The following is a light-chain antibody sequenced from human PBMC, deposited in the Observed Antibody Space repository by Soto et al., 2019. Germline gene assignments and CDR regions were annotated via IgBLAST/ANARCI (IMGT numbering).Light chain of an antibody. V-gene: IGLV2-14*01. CDR3: SSYTSISTLV. Sequence: QSALTQPASVSGSPGQSITISCTGTSSDVGGYNYVAWYQQRPGKAPKLMIYDVSTRPSGVSLRFSGSKSGNTASLTISGLQAEDEVDYYCSSYTSISTLVFGTGTKVTVL. CDR1: SSDVGGYNY. J-gene: IGLJ1*01. CDR2: DVS.